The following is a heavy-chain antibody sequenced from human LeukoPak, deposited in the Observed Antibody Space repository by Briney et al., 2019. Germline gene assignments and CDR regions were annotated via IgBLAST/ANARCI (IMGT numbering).Heavy chain of an antibody. J-gene: IGHJ4*02. D-gene: IGHD1-26*01. CDR3: AREALVGAQPS. V-gene: IGHV4-61*08. CDR2: IYYSGST. CDR1: GGSISSGGYY. Sequence: PSETLSLTCTVSGGSISSGGYYWSWIRQHPGKGLEWIGYIYYSGSTNYNPSLKSRVTISVDTSKNQFSLKLSSVTAADTAVYYCAREALVGAQPSWGQGTLVTVSS.